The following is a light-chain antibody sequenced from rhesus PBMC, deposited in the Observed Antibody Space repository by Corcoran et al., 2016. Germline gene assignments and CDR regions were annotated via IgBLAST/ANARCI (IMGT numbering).Light chain of an antibody. V-gene: IGKV1-74*01. CDR3: QHGHCTPYS. CDR2: KAS. Sequence: EIQMTQSPSSLSASVGDRVTITCRASENVNNYVNWYQQKPGKALKLLSYKASTLQSWVPSRFIGSGSGTVYTFPIRGLHPEDVATCCFQHGHCTPYSFGQGTKVAIK. J-gene: IGKJ2*01. CDR1: ENVNNY.